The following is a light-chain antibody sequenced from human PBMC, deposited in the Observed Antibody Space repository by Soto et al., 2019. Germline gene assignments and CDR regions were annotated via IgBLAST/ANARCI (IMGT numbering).Light chain of an antibody. J-gene: IGKJ5*01. V-gene: IGKV1-39*01. CDR2: AAS. CDR1: QSVSSY. Sequence: DIQMTQSPSSLSASVGDSVTIICRASQSVSSYLNWYQHKPGKAPKLLISAASTLESGVPSRFSGRGSGTDFTLTIDRLQSEDFATYYCQHSSSDLITFGQGTRLEIK. CDR3: QHSSSDLIT.